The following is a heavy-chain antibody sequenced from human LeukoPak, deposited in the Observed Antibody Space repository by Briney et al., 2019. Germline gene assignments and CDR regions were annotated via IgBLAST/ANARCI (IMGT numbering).Heavy chain of an antibody. V-gene: IGHV1-69*04. Sequence: ASVKVSCKASGGTFISYAISWVRQAPGQGLEWMGRIIPILGIANYAQKFQGRVTITADKSTSTAYMELSSLRSEDTAVYYCARQTGSYSWFDPWGQGTLVTVSS. J-gene: IGHJ5*02. CDR3: ARQTGSYSWFDP. CDR2: IIPILGIA. CDR1: GGTFISYA. D-gene: IGHD3-10*01.